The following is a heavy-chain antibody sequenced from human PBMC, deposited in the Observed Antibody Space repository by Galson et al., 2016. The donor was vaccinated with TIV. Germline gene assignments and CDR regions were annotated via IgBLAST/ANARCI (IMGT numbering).Heavy chain of an antibody. Sequence: SVKVSCKASGYTFRIYAMHWVRQAPGQRLEWMGCINAGNDNTKYSQRFQGRVTITRDTSANTAYMELSSLRSEDTAVDYCARPPYCGGDCFKYDSWGQGTLVAVSS. CDR2: INAGNDNT. V-gene: IGHV1-3*01. CDR1: GYTFRIYA. CDR3: ARPPYCGGDCFKYDS. D-gene: IGHD2-21*01. J-gene: IGHJ4*02.